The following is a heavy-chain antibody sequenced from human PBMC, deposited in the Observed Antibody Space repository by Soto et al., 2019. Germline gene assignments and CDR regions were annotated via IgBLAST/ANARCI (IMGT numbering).Heavy chain of an antibody. CDR2: ISAYNGNT. Sequence: ASVKVSCKASGYTFTSYDISWVRQAPGQGLEWMGWISAYNGNTNYAQKLQGRVTMTTDTSTSTAYMELRSLRSDDTAVYYCAKGRSYYYYYGVDVWGQGTTVTVSS. J-gene: IGHJ6*02. CDR3: AKGRSYYYYYGVDV. CDR1: GYTFTSYD. V-gene: IGHV1-18*01.